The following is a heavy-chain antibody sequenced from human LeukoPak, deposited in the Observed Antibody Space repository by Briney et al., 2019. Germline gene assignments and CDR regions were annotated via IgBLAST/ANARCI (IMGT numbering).Heavy chain of an antibody. D-gene: IGHD3-22*01. CDR3: ARAKKYYDSSGYNDY. V-gene: IGHV1-46*01. CDR1: GFTFTSYY. J-gene: IGHJ4*02. Sequence: PGGSLRLSCAASGFTFTSYYMHWVRQAPGQGLEWMGIINPSGGSTSYAQKFQGRVTMTRDTSTSTVYMELSSLRSEDTAVYYCARAKKYYDSSGYNDYWGQGTLVTVPS. CDR2: INPSGGST.